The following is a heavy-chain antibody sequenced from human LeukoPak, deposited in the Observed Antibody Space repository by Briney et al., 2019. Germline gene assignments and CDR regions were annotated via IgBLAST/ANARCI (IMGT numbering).Heavy chain of an antibody. J-gene: IGHJ3*02. D-gene: IGHD3-3*01. CDR1: GGTFSSYA. CDR2: IIPIFGTA. V-gene: IGHV1-69*05. CDR3: ARAITIFGVVNTPDAFDI. Sequence: EASVKVSCQASGGTFSSYAISWVRQAPGQGLAWMGGIIPIFGTANYAQKFQGRVTITTDESTSTAYMELSSLRSEDTAESYRARAITIFGVVNTPDAFDIWGQGTMVTVSS.